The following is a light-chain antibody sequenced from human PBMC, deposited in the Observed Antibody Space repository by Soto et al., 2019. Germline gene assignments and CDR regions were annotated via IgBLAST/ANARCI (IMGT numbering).Light chain of an antibody. V-gene: IGKV1-5*01. CDR1: QSISSW. J-gene: IGKJ1*01. CDR3: QQYNSYPWT. Sequence: DIQMTQSASTLSASVGDRATITCRASQSISSWLAWYQQKPGKAPKLLIYDASSLESGVPSRFSGSGSGTEFTLTISSLQPDDFATYYGQQYNSYPWTFGQGTKVEIK. CDR2: DAS.